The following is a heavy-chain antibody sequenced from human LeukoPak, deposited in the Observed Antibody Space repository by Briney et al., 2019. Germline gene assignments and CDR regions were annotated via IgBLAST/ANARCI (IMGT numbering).Heavy chain of an antibody. CDR3: ARLVGAKSLDY. CDR1: GFSFSNYW. Sequence: GGSLRLSCAASGFSFSNYWMSWVRQAPGKGLEWVAIIKQDGSGKYYVDSLKGRFTISRDNAKNSLYLQMNSLRAEDTAVYYCARLVGAKSLDYWGQGTLVTVSS. D-gene: IGHD1-26*01. J-gene: IGHJ4*02. V-gene: IGHV3-7*01. CDR2: IKQDGSGK.